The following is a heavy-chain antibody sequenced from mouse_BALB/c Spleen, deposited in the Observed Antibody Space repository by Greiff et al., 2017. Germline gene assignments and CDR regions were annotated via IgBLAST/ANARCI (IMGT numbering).Heavy chain of an antibody. D-gene: IGHD1-1*02. CDR3: ARDGSYQYYYAMDY. J-gene: IGHJ4*01. Sequence: EVHLVESGGGLVQPGGSLKLSCAASGFTFSSYGMSWVRQTPDKRLELVATINSNGGSTYYPDSVKGRFTISRDNAKNTLYLQMSSLKSEDTAMYYCARDGSYQYYYAMDYWGQGTSVTVSS. CDR2: INSNGGST. CDR1: GFTFSSYG. V-gene: IGHV5-6-3*01.